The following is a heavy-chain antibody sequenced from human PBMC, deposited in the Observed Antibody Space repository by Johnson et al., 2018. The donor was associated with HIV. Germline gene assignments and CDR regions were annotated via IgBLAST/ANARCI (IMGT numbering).Heavy chain of an antibody. CDR3: AKDLRAVGATDAFDI. J-gene: IGHJ3*02. CDR1: GFTFDDHG. Sequence: VQLVESGGGVVRPGGSLRLSCAASGFTFDDHGMSWVRQAPGKGLEWVSGINWNGGRTGYADSVKGRFTISRDNAKNSLYLQMNSLRAEDTALYYCAKDLRAVGATDAFDIWGQGTMVTVSS. CDR2: INWNGGRT. V-gene: IGHV3-20*04. D-gene: IGHD1-26*01.